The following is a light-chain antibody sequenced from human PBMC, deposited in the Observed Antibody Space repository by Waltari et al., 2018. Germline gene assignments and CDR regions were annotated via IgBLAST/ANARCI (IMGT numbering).Light chain of an antibody. Sequence: DIVMTQSPDPLAVPLGERATINCKSSQSVLYSFNNKNYLAWCQHKPGQPPQLLIYWASSRESGVPDRFSGSGSGTDFTLTISSLQAEDVAVYYCQQYYSIPLTFGPGTKVDIK. J-gene: IGKJ3*01. CDR2: WAS. CDR1: QSVLYSFNNKNY. CDR3: QQYYSIPLT. V-gene: IGKV4-1*01.